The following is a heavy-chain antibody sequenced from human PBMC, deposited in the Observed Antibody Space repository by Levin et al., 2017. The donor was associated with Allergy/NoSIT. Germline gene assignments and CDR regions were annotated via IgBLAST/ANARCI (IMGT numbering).Heavy chain of an antibody. Sequence: GGSLRLSCAASGFTFSSYSMNWVRQAPGKGLEWVSSISSSSSYIYYADSVKGRFTISRDNAKNSLYLQMNSLRAEDTAVYYCASGLRTRSDYYDYMDVWGKGTTVTVSS. D-gene: IGHD5-12*01. J-gene: IGHJ6*03. CDR3: ASGLRTRSDYYDYMDV. CDR2: ISSSSSYI. V-gene: IGHV3-21*01. CDR1: GFTFSSYS.